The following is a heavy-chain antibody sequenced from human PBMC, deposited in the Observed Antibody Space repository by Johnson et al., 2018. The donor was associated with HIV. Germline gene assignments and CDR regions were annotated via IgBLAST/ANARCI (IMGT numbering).Heavy chain of an antibody. J-gene: IGHJ3*02. D-gene: IGHD3-22*01. Sequence: VQLVESGGGLIQPGGSLRLSCAASGFSVSSSYMSWVRQVPGKGLEWVSVIYSGGSTYYAESVKGRFTVSRDNSKNTVYLQMNSLRADDTAVYYCAKGDYYDTRAAFDICGQGTMVTVSS. CDR2: IYSGGST. V-gene: IGHV3-53*01. CDR1: GFSVSSSY. CDR3: AKGDYYDTRAAFDI.